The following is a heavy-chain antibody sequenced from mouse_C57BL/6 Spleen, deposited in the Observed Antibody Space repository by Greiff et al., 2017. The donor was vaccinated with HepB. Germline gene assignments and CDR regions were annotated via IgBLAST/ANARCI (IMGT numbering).Heavy chain of an antibody. CDR1: GFTFSDYY. D-gene: IGHD2-10*02. Sequence: EVKLMESEGGLVQPGSSMKLSCTASGFTFSDYYMAWVRQVPEKGLEWVANINYDGSSTYYLDSLKSRFIISRDNAKNILYLQMSSLKSEDTATYYCARDGYGHYFDYWGQGTTLTVSS. J-gene: IGHJ2*01. V-gene: IGHV5-16*01. CDR3: ARDGYGHYFDY. CDR2: INYDGSST.